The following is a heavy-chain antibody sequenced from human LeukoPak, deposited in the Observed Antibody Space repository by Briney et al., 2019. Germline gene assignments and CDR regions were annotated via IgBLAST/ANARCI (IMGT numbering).Heavy chain of an antibody. CDR2: ISSNGGST. D-gene: IGHD1-26*01. Sequence: GGSLRLSCAASGFTFSSYAMHWVRQAPGKGLEYVSAISSNGGSTYYANSVKGRFTISRDNSKNTLYLQMGSLRAEDMAVYYCARDLFQRSRGVVGATPLYFDYWGQGTLVTVSS. CDR1: GFTFSSYA. V-gene: IGHV3-64*01. CDR3: ARDLFQRSRGVVGATPLYFDY. J-gene: IGHJ4*02.